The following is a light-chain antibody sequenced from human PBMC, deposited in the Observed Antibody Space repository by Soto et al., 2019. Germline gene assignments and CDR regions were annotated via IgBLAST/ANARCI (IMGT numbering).Light chain of an antibody. CDR3: QNYNLS. CDR1: QSISSNF. Sequence: EVVLTQSPDTLSLSVGERASLSCRASQSISSNFLAWYQQKPGQAPRLLIYSASTRATGVPDRFSGSGSGTHFTLTITRLEPEDFVMYICQNYNLSFGPGTKVEIK. CDR2: SAS. V-gene: IGKV3-20*01. J-gene: IGKJ3*01.